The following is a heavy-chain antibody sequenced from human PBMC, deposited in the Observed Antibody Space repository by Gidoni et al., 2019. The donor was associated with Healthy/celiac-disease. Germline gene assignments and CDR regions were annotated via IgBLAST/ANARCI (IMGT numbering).Heavy chain of an antibody. CDR3: AKDRIAARRYYYYYMDV. V-gene: IGHV3-23*01. J-gene: IGHJ6*03. D-gene: IGHD6-6*01. CDR1: GFTFSSYS. Sequence: EVPLLESGGGSVQPGGSLRLSCAASGFTFSSYSMSWVRQAPGKGLEWVSAISGSGGSTYYADSVKGRFTISRDNSKNTLYLQMNSLRAEDTAVYYCAKDRIAARRYYYYYMDVWGKGTTVTVSS. CDR2: ISGSGGST.